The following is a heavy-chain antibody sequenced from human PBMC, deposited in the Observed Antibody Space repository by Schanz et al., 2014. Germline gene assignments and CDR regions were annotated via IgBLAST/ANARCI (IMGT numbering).Heavy chain of an antibody. CDR3: VRIPTRDVSFDL. CDR1: GGTFSSYT. D-gene: IGHD2-21*01. V-gene: IGHV1-69*02. J-gene: IGHJ2*01. CDR2: IISILGIP. Sequence: QVQLVQSGAEVKKPGSSVKVSCKASGGTFSSYTISWVRQAPGQGLEWMGRIISILGIPNYAQKFQGRVTFTADKSTSAAYMELRSLRSDDTAHYYCVRIPTRDVSFDLWGRGTLVTVSS.